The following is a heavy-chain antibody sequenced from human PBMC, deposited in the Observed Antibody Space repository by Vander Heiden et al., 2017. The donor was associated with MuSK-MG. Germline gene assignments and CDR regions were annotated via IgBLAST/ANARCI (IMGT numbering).Heavy chain of an antibody. J-gene: IGHJ4*02. V-gene: IGHV3-64D*06. CDR3: RCSGRTCNY. D-gene: IGHD6-19*01. CDR1: GFTFSSYA. Sequence: EVQLVESGGGLVQPGGSLRLSCSASGFTFSSYAMHWVRQAPGKGLEDVSAISGEAGSTDDAGSVKGRFTISRDNSKNTLYLKMSSLRAEDTAVYYGRCSGRTCNYWGQGTLVTVSS. CDR2: ISGEAGST.